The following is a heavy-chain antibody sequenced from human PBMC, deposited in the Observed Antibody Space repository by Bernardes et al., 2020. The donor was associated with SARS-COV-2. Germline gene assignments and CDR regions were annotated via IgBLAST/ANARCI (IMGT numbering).Heavy chain of an antibody. V-gene: IGHV3-74*03. CDR3: VRGPSDGHGRFEY. Sequence: GGCLSPSRAAPGFTLGRYWMHWVSPAPGKGVVWVSRISIDGRTITYADSVEGRFTISRDNAKNTLYLQMSSLRADDTAVYYCVRGPSDGHGRFEYWGQGTLVTVSS. CDR1: GFTLGRYW. CDR2: ISIDGRTI. J-gene: IGHJ4*02.